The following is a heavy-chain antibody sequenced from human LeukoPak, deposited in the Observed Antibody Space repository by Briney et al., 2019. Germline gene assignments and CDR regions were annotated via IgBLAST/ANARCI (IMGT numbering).Heavy chain of an antibody. J-gene: IGHJ4*02. CDR2: MNPNSGDT. V-gene: IGHV1-8*01. CDR1: GYTFTSFD. D-gene: IGHD2-2*01. Sequence: EASVKASCKASGYTFTSFDINWVRQATGQGLEWMGWMNPNSGDTGYAQKFQGRVTMTRNTSISTAYMELSSLRSGDTAVFYCARGVPRYCRSPGRATTDICGVYWGQGTLVTVSS. CDR3: ARGVPRYCRSPGRATTDICGVY.